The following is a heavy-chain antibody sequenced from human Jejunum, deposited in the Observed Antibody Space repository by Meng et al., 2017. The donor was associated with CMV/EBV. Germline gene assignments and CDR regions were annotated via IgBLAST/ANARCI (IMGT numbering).Heavy chain of an antibody. CDR3: ARDGTDMMPLDY. CDR1: GFTFSNAW. Sequence: EGQLVESGGDLVKAGGFLRLSCAASGFTFSNAWMSWVRQAPGKGLVWVSRINNDGSSTSYADSVKGRFTISRDNAKNTLYLQMNSLRAEDTAVYYCARDGTDMMPLDYWGQGTLVTVSS. J-gene: IGHJ4*02. CDR2: INNDGSST. D-gene: IGHD5-18*01. V-gene: IGHV3-74*01.